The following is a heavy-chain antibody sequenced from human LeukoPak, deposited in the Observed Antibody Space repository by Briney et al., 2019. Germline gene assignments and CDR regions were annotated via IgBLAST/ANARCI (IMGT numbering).Heavy chain of an antibody. D-gene: IGHD6-13*01. V-gene: IGHV4-59*08. Sequence: SETLSLTCTVSGGSVSGYCWTWLRQPPGKGLEWIGYICYTGNTIYNPSLERRIAISVDTSKNQFSLNLSSVTAADTAVYYCARRGIAAAGYDYWGQGTLVTVSS. CDR2: ICYTGNT. CDR3: ARRGIAAAGYDY. CDR1: GGSVSGYC. J-gene: IGHJ4*02.